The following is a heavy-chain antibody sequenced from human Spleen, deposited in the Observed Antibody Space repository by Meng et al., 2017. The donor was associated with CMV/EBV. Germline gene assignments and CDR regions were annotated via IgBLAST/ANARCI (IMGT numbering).Heavy chain of an antibody. V-gene: IGHV4-34*01. CDR1: GGSFSGYY. CDR2: INHSGST. CDR3: AKLPDRRGGGY. J-gene: IGHJ4*02. Sequence: SETLSLTCAVYGGSFSGYYWSWIRQPPGKGLEWIGEINHSGSTNYNPSLESRVTISIHTSKNQFSLKLSSVTAADTAVYYCAKLPDRRGGGYWGPGISVTVSS. D-gene: IGHD1-14*01.